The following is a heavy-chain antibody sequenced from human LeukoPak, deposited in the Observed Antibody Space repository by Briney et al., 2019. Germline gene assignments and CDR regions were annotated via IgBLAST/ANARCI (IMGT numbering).Heavy chain of an antibody. CDR1: GGSILTTNW. D-gene: IGHD1-26*01. CDR2: VHLSGAS. V-gene: IGHV4-4*02. J-gene: IGHJ4*02. Sequence: SETLSLTCAVSGGSILTTNWWSWVRQPPGKGLEWIGEVHLSGASNYNPSLKSRVSMSIDKSRNQLSLELTSVTAADTAIYYCARESGAFSPFDYWGQGTLVTVSS. CDR3: ARESGAFSPFDY.